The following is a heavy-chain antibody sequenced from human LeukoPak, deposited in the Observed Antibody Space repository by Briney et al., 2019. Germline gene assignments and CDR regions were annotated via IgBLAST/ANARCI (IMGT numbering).Heavy chain of an antibody. CDR1: GFTFTSSA. J-gene: IGHJ4*02. CDR3: AADYSYYDSSGPMGY. CDR2: IVVGRGNT. V-gene: IGHV1-58*02. D-gene: IGHD3-22*01. Sequence: SVKVSCKASGFTFTSSAMQWVRQARGQRLEWIGWIVVGRGNTNYAQKFQERVTITRDMSTSTAYMELSSLRSEDTAVYYCAADYSYYDSSGPMGYWGQGTLVTVSS.